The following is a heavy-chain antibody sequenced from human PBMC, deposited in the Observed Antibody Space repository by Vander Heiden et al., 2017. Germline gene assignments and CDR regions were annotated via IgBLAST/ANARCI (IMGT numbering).Heavy chain of an antibody. CDR3: AKASSGFDI. CDR2: ISMDGTNK. V-gene: IGHV3-30*18. CDR1: GFSFPTYG. J-gene: IGHJ4*02. D-gene: IGHD6-25*01. Sequence: QVHLVASGGGVVQPGRSLRLSCAASGFSFPTYGMHWVRQAPGKGLEWVAVISMDGTNKYYADSVKGRFIISRDNSMHTLDLQMNSLRVEDTAVYYCAKASSGFDIWGQRTLVTVSS.